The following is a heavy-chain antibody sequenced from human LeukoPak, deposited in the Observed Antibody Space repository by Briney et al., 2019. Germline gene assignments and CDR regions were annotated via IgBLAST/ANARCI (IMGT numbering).Heavy chain of an antibody. J-gene: IGHJ6*03. D-gene: IGHD3-9*01. V-gene: IGHV4-59*01. Sequence: SETLSLTCTVSGGSISSYYWSWIRQPPGKGLEWIGYIYYSGSTNYNPSLKSRVTISVDTSKTQFSLRLSSVTAADSAVYYCARVSWFPGSSYYYMDVWGKGTTVTVSS. CDR1: GGSISSYY. CDR2: IYYSGST. CDR3: ARVSWFPGSSYYYMDV.